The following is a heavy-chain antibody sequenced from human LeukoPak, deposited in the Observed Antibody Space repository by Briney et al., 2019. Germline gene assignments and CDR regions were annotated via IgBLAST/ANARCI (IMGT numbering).Heavy chain of an antibody. Sequence: SETLSLTCTVSGGSVSGGNYYCSCIRQSQGKGLEWIGYIHYSGSTVYNPSLKSRVTMSIDTSKNQFSLNLSSATAADTAVYYCTRTGSTGGYWGQGTLVTVSS. CDR2: IHYSGST. J-gene: IGHJ4*02. D-gene: IGHD1-7*01. V-gene: IGHV4-61*01. CDR1: GGSVSGGNYY. CDR3: TRTGSTGGY.